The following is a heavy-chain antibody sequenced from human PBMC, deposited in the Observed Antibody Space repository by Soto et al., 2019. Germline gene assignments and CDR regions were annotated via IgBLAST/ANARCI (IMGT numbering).Heavy chain of an antibody. CDR3: AKDIAVARYNWFDP. CDR2: ISYDGSNK. CDR1: GFTFSSYG. D-gene: IGHD6-19*01. J-gene: IGHJ5*02. Sequence: QVQLVESGGGVVQPGRSLRLSCAASGFTFSSYGMHWVRQAPGKGLEWVAVISYDGSNKYYADSVKGRFTISRDNSKNTMYLQMNSLRAEDTAVYYCAKDIAVARYNWFDPWGQGTLVTVSS. V-gene: IGHV3-30*18.